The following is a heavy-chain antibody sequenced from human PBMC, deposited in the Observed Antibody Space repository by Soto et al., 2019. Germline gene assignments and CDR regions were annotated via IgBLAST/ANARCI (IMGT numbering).Heavy chain of an antibody. CDR3: ARGGLGYCSGGSCYSGAFDI. CDR2: INPNSGGT. V-gene: IGHV1-2*02. D-gene: IGHD2-15*01. Sequence: QVPLVQSGAEVKKPGASVKVSCKASGYTFTGYYMHWVRQVPGQGLAWMGWINPNSGGTNYAQMFQGGVTMTRNTAISTAYMELSRLSSDDTAVYYCARGGLGYCSGGSCYSGAFDIWGQRTMVTVSS. J-gene: IGHJ3*02. CDR1: GYTFTGYY.